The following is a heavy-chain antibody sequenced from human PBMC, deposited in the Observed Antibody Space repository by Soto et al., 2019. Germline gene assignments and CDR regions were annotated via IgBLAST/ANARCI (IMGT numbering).Heavy chain of an antibody. V-gene: IGHV4-31*03. CDR1: GGSISIGGYY. CDR3: AGGVLY. J-gene: IGHJ4*02. CDR2: IYYSGVT. Sequence: QVQLLESGPGLVKPSQTLSLTCTVSGGSISIGGYYWNWIRQHPGKGLEWIGYIYYSGVTYYSPSLKSRVTISIDTSNNQFSLKLSSATAADTAVYYCAGGVLYWGQGTLVTVSS.